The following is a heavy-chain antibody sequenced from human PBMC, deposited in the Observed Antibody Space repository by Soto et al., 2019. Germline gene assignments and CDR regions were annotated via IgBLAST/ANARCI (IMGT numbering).Heavy chain of an antibody. CDR2: IKSKSDGGTT. D-gene: IGHD1-1*01. CDR3: TTLPLTQRRLGDF. CDR1: GFTFSNAW. Sequence: EGPLVESGGGLLKPGGSLRLSCAASGFTFSNAWMSWVRQTPGKGLECVGRIKSKSDGGTTDYAAPVKGRFTISRDDSRNTLYLQVNSLKTDDTAVYYCTTLPLTQRRLGDFWGPGTLVTVSS. V-gene: IGHV3-15*01. J-gene: IGHJ4*02.